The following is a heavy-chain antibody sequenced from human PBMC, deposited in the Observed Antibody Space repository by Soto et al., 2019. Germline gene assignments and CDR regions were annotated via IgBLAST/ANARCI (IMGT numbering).Heavy chain of an antibody. Sequence: GGSLRLSCAASGFTVSSNYMSGVRQAPGKGLEWVSVIYSGGSTYYADSVKGRFTISRDNSKNTLYLQMNSLRAEDTAVYYCASGSTGYYYYGMDVWGQGTTVTVSS. J-gene: IGHJ6*02. CDR1: GFTVSSNY. CDR3: ASGSTGYYYYGMDV. V-gene: IGHV3-53*01. CDR2: IYSGGST. D-gene: IGHD3-9*01.